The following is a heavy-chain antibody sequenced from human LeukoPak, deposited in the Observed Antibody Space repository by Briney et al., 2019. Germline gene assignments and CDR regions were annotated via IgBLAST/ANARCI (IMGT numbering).Heavy chain of an antibody. CDR1: GLTVSNHW. D-gene: IGHD5-18*01. Sequence: GGSLRLSCVASGLTVSNHWMSWVRQAPGKGLEWVANIREERGQEYYVDSVKGRFTISKNSAKNSLYLQMNTLRVEDAAMYYCASLDTAKQPLANHWGQGTLVTVSS. V-gene: IGHV3-7*03. J-gene: IGHJ5*02. CDR2: IREERGQE. CDR3: ASLDTAKQPLANH.